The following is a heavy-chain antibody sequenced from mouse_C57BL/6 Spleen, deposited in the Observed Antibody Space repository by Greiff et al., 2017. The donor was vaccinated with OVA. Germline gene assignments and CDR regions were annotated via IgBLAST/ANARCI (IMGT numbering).Heavy chain of an antibody. Sequence: VQLKESGPELVKPGASVKIPCKASGYTFTDYNMDWVKQSHGKSLEWIGDINPNNGGTIYNQKFKGKATLTVDKSSSTAYMELRSLTSEDTAVYYCARRDSSGYLYYYAMDYWGQGTSVTVSS. V-gene: IGHV1-18*01. CDR3: ARRDSSGYLYYYAMDY. J-gene: IGHJ4*01. CDR1: GYTFTDYN. D-gene: IGHD3-2*02. CDR2: INPNNGGT.